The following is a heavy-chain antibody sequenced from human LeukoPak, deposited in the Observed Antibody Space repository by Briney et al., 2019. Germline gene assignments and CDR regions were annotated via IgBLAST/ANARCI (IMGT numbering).Heavy chain of an antibody. V-gene: IGHV3-33*06. D-gene: IGHD6-19*01. J-gene: IGHJ4*02. Sequence: GGSLRLSCAASGFTFSSYGMHWVRQAPGKGLEWVAVIWYDGSNKYYADSVKGRFTISRDNSKHTLYLQMNSLRAEDTAVYYCAKEGIAVAGTVLGLFDYWGQGTLVTVSS. CDR2: IWYDGSNK. CDR1: GFTFSSYG. CDR3: AKEGIAVAGTVLGLFDY.